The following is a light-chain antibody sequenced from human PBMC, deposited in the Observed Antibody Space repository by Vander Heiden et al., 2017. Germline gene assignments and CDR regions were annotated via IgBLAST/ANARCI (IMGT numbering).Light chain of an antibody. CDR1: SLRSYY. CDR3: NSPDSSGNHMV. J-gene: IGLJ1*01. CDR2: VKN. V-gene: IGLV3-19*01. Sequence: SSELTQDPAVSVALGQTVRITCQGDSLRSYYASWYQQKPGQAPVLVIYVKNNRPSGIPDRFSGSSSGNTASFTTTGAQAEDEADYYCNSPDSSGNHMVFGTGTKVTVL.